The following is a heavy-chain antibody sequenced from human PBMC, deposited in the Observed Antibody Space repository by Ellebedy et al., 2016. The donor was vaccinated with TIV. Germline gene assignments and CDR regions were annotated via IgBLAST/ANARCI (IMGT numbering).Heavy chain of an antibody. D-gene: IGHD3-16*02. CDR3: ARHLLHPNLRLGELSLNWYFDL. J-gene: IGHJ2*01. V-gene: IGHV4-39*01. CDR1: GGSISSSSYY. Sequence: SETLSLICTVSGGSISSSSYYWGWIRQPPGKGLEWIGSIYYSGSTSYNPSLKSRVTISVDTSKNQFSLKLSSVTAADTAVYYCARHLLHPNLRLGELSLNWYFDLWGRGTLVTVSS. CDR2: IYYSGST.